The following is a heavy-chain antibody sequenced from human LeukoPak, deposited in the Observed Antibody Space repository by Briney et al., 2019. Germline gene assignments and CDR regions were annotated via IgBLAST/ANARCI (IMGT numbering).Heavy chain of an antibody. CDR1: GYTFTSYG. CDR2: ISAYNGNT. D-gene: IGHD1-1*01. CDR3: ARDVEVGGYWNDGYYYYGMDV. J-gene: IGHJ6*02. V-gene: IGHV1-18*01. Sequence: GASVKVSCKASGYTFTSYGISWVRQAPGQGLEWMGWISAYNGNTNYAQKLQGRVTMTTDTSTSTAYMELRSLRSDDTAVYYCARDVEVGGYWNDGYYYYGMDVWSQGTTVTVSS.